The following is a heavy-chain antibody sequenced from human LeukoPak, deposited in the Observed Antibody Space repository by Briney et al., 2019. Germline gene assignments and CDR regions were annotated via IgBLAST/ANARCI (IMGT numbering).Heavy chain of an antibody. V-gene: IGHV3-30-3*01. J-gene: IGHJ6*02. CDR1: GFTFSSYA. Sequence: GGSLRLSCAASGFTFSSYAMHWVRQAPGKGLEWVAVISYDGSNKYYADSVKGRFTISRDNSKNTLYLQMNSLRAEDTAVYYCARDRELWFGEPNQDYYGMDVWGQGTTVTVSS. D-gene: IGHD3-10*01. CDR2: ISYDGSNK. CDR3: ARDRELWFGEPNQDYYGMDV.